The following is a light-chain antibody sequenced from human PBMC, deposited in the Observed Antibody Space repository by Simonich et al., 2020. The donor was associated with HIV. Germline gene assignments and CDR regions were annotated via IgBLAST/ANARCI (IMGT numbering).Light chain of an antibody. CDR2: WAS. CDR1: QSVLYSSNNKNY. Sequence: DIVMTQSPDSLAVSLGERATINCKSSQSVLYSSNNKNYLAWYQQKSGQPPKLLIYWASTRESGVPDRFSGSGSGTDFTLTISSLHAEDVAVYYCQQYHSTPLTFGGGTKVEIK. J-gene: IGKJ4*01. V-gene: IGKV4-1*01. CDR3: QQYHSTPLT.